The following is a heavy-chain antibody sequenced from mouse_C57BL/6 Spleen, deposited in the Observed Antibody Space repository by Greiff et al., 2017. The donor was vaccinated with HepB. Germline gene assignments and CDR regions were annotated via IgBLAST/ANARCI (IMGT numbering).Heavy chain of an antibody. CDR3: TRSIGYYPFDY. D-gene: IGHD2-3*01. J-gene: IGHJ2*01. V-gene: IGHV1-15*01. CDR2: IDPETGGT. Sequence: VQLQQSGAELVRPGASVTLSCKASGYTFTDYEMHWVKQTPVHGLEWIGAIDPETGGTAYNQKCKGKAILTADKSSSTAYMELRSLTSADSAVYYCTRSIGYYPFDYWGQGTTLTVSS. CDR1: GYTFTDYE.